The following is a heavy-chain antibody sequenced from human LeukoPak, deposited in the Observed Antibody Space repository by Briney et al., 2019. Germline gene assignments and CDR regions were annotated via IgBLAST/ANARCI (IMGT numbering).Heavy chain of an antibody. V-gene: IGHV3-23*01. CDR2: INANSGTT. CDR3: AKPISGGLAVTADWFHP. D-gene: IGHD6-19*01. CDR1: GFAFSVYA. J-gene: IGHJ5*01. Sequence: GGSLRLSCTASGFAFSVYAMGWLRQPPGKGLEWVSTINANSGTTSYAASVRGRFTISRDNSKNTLYLQLNTLRADDTATYYCAKPISGGLAVTADWFHPWGQGTLVVVSS.